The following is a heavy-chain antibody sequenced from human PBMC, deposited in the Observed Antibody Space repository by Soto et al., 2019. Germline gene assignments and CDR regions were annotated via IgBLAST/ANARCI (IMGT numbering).Heavy chain of an antibody. CDR3: VMVDNDVTPPPQDV. Sequence: ASVKVSCKASGYIFVNYGIAWVRQAPRQGLEWMGWISPYTGNTHSASKVQGRLTMTTDTSTSTAYMDLGSLTSDDTAVYYCVMVDNDVTPPPQDVWGQGTRVTVS. D-gene: IGHD5-12*01. V-gene: IGHV1-18*01. CDR2: ISPYTGNT. CDR1: GYIFVNYG. J-gene: IGHJ6*02.